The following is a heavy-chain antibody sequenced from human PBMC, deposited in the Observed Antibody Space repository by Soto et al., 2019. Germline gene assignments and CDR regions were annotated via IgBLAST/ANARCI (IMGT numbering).Heavy chain of an antibody. CDR2: IKQDGSEE. V-gene: IGHV3-7*01. Sequence: EVQLVESGGGLVQPGGSLRLSCVDSGFTFSSYWMSWVRQAPVKGLEWVGNIKQDGSEENYVDSVKGRFTISRDNAKNSMYLQMNSLXXXXXXXXXXXXXXXXXXXXXVXGQGTTVVVSS. CDR1: GFTFSSYW. CDR3: XXXXXXXXXXXV. J-gene: IGHJ6*02.